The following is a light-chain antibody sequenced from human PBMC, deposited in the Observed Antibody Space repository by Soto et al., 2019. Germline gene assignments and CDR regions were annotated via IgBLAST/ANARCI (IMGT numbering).Light chain of an antibody. CDR1: SSDVGGYNY. CDR3: SSYTSSSKV. Sequence: QSALTQPASVSGSPGQSITISCTGTSSDVGGYNYVSWYQQHPGKAPKLMIYDVSNRPSGVSNRFSGSKSGNTASLTISRLQAEDEADYYCSSYTSSSKVFGTGTKAPS. CDR2: DVS. V-gene: IGLV2-14*01. J-gene: IGLJ1*01.